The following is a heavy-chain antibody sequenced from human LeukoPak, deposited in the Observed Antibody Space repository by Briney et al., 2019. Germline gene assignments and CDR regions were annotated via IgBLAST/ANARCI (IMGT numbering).Heavy chain of an antibody. V-gene: IGHV4-34*01. D-gene: IGHD4-17*01. CDR2: INHSGST. J-gene: IGHJ4*02. Sequence: SETLSLTCAVYGGSFSGYYWSWIRQPPGKGLEWIGEINHSGSTNYNPSLKSRVTISVDTSKNQFSLKLSSVTAEDTAVYYCAKDIYGDYGGLDYWGQGTLVTVSS. CDR3: AKDIYGDYGGLDY. CDR1: GGSFSGYY.